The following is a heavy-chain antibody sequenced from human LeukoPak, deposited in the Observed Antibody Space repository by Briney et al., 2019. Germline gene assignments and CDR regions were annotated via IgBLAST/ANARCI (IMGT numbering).Heavy chain of an antibody. Sequence: PGGSLRLSCAASGFAFSSYGMHWVRQAPGKGLEWVAYIHYDSSTEDYADSVKGRFTISRDNSKNTLYLQMNSLRAEDTAVYYCAKSALGSRRSGAFDIWGQGTMVTVSS. V-gene: IGHV3-30*02. CDR3: AKSALGSRRSGAFDI. CDR2: IHYDSSTE. CDR1: GFAFSSYG. D-gene: IGHD3-10*01. J-gene: IGHJ3*02.